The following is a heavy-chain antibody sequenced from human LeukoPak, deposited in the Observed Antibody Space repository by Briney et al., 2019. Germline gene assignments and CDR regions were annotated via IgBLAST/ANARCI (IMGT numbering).Heavy chain of an antibody. CDR3: VVVVVPRAFWHFDF. D-gene: IGHD2-2*01. Sequence: PGGSLRLSCAVSGFPLSSYSINWVRQAPGKGLEWVSYISSSSITIYYADSVKGRFTISKDNSKNTLDLQMNSLRAEDTAVYYCVVVVVPRAFWHFDFWGRGTLVTVSS. CDR1: GFPLSSYS. J-gene: IGHJ2*01. V-gene: IGHV3-48*01. CDR2: ISSSSITI.